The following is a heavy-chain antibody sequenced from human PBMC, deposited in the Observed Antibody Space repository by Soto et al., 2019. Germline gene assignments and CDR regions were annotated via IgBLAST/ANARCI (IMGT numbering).Heavy chain of an antibody. CDR3: ASRNYDDSSGYYYFDS. CDR1: GGSISSGGYY. Sequence: SETLSLTCTVSGGSISSGGYYWNWIRHQPGKGLEWIGFIFYSGTTYYNPSLRSRVIISADRSENKFSLDLSSVTAADTAVYYCASRNYDDSSGYYYFDSWGQGTLVTVSS. V-gene: IGHV4-31*03. CDR2: IFYSGTT. J-gene: IGHJ4*02. D-gene: IGHD3-22*01.